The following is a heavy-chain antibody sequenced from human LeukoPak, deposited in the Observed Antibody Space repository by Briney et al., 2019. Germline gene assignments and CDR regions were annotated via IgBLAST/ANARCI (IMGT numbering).Heavy chain of an antibody. V-gene: IGHV1-46*01. Sequence: ASVKVSCKASGYTFTSYYMHWVRQAPGQGLEWMGIINPSGGSTSYAQKFQGRVTMTRDMSTSTVYMELSSLRSDDTAVYYCARDLREYYYGSGSFIYYYYYYMDVWGKGTTVTVSS. CDR3: ARDLREYYYGSGSFIYYYYYYMDV. CDR2: INPSGGST. D-gene: IGHD3-10*01. CDR1: GYTFTSYY. J-gene: IGHJ6*03.